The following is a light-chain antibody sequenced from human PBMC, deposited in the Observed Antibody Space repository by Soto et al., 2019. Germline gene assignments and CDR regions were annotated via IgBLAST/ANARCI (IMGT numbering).Light chain of an antibody. J-gene: IGLJ1*01. CDR1: SSDVGGYNY. Sequence: ALTQPASGSGSPEQSIAISSTGTSSDVGGYNYVSWYQQHPGKAPKLIVYDVSNRPSGVSNRFSGSKSGNTASLTISGLQAEDEADYYCSLYTSSSTYVFGTRTKVTVL. CDR3: SLYTSSSTYV. V-gene: IGLV2-14*01. CDR2: DVS.